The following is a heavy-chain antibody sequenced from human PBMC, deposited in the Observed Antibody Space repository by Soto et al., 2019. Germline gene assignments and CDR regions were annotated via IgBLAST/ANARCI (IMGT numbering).Heavy chain of an antibody. CDR3: ARAPIAVAGTGAFDI. J-gene: IGHJ3*02. Sequence: SVKVSCKASGYTFTGYYMHWVRQAPGQGLEWMGWINPNSGGTNYAQKFQGRVTMTRDTSISTAYMELSRLRSDDTAVYYCARAPIAVAGTGAFDIWGQGTMVTVSS. V-gene: IGHV1-2*02. CDR2: INPNSGGT. CDR1: GYTFTGYY. D-gene: IGHD6-19*01.